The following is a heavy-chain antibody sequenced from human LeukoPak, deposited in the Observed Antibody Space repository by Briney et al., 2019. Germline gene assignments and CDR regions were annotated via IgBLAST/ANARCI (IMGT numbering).Heavy chain of an antibody. D-gene: IGHD6-13*01. V-gene: IGHV1-3*01. J-gene: IGHJ6*02. Sequence: ASVKVSCKASGYTFTSYAMHWVRQAPGQRLEWMGWVNAGNGNTKYSQKFQGRVTMTRDTSISTAYMELSRLRSDDTAVYYCARVWSSWYTGYYYYGMDVWGQGTTVTVSS. CDR3: ARVWSSWYTGYYYYGMDV. CDR1: GYTFTSYA. CDR2: VNAGNGNT.